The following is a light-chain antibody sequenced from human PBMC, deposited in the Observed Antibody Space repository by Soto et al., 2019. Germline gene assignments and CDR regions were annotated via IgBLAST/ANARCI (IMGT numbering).Light chain of an antibody. CDR1: QDITNY. CDR3: QQSYTTPLT. V-gene: IGKV1-39*01. CDR2: GAS. Sequence: DIQITQSPSSLSASVGDRVSITCRSSQDITNYLNWYRQTPGKAPDLLIYGASSLQSGVPSRFSGSGSGTDFTLTISSVQPEDFATYYCQQSYTTPLTFGGGTKVEIK. J-gene: IGKJ4*01.